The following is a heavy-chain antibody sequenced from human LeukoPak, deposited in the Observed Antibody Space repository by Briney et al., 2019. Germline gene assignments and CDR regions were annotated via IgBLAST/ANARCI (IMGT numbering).Heavy chain of an antibody. CDR1: GYTFTSYA. CDR2: ISAYNGNT. CDR3: ARVGYCSSTSCYPYYFDY. J-gene: IGHJ4*02. V-gene: IGHV1-18*01. D-gene: IGHD2-2*01. Sequence: ASVKVSCKASGYTFTSYAMHWVRQAPGQRLEWMGWISAYNGNTNYAQKLQGRVTMTTDTSTSTAYMELRSLRSDDTAVYYCARVGYCSSTSCYPYYFDYWGQGTLVTVSS.